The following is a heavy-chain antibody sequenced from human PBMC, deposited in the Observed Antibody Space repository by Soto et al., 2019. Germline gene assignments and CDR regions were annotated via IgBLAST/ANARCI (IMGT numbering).Heavy chain of an antibody. V-gene: IGHV4-34*01. CDR1: GGSFSGYY. CDR3: ARGAPVDLDY. CDR2: IYHSGST. Sequence: SETLSLTCAVYGGSFSGYYWSWIRQPPGKGLEWIGYIYHSGSTYYNPSLKSRVTISVDRSKNQFSLKLSSVTAAETAVYYCARGAPVDLDYWGQGTLVTVSS. J-gene: IGHJ4*02.